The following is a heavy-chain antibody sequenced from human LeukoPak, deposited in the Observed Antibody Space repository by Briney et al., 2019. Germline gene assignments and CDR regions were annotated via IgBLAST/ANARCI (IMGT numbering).Heavy chain of an antibody. CDR2: IRSTSSTI. D-gene: IGHD2-21*01. V-gene: IGHV3-48*02. CDR3: ARSYSFDY. CDR1: GFTFSSYA. J-gene: IGHJ4*02. Sequence: GGCLRLSCAASGFTFSSYAMNWVRQAPGKGLEWISYIRSTSSTIYHADSVKGRFTISRDNAKNSLYLQMNSLRDEDTAVYYCARSYSFDYWGQGTLVTVSS.